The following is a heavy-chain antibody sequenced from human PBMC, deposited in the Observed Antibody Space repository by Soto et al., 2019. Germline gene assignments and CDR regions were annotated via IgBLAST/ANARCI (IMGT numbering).Heavy chain of an antibody. CDR3: ARVLKGYSSSSDY. V-gene: IGHV3-48*03. Sequence: GGSLRLSCAASGFTFSSYEMNWVRQAPGKGLEWVSYISSSGSTIYYADSVKGRFTISRDNAENSLYLQMNSLRAEDTAVYYCARVLKGYSSSSDYWGQGTLVTVSS. CDR2: ISSSGSTI. D-gene: IGHD6-6*01. J-gene: IGHJ4*02. CDR1: GFTFSSYE.